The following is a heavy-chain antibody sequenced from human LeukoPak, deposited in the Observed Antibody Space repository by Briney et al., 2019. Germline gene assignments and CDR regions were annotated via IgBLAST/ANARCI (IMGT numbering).Heavy chain of an antibody. D-gene: IGHD6-19*01. Sequence: SVKVSCTASGGTVSSYAISWVRQAPGQGLEWMGGIIPIFGTANYAQKFQGRVTITADESTSTAYMELSSLRSEDTAVYYCARGLGEGLYAFDIWGQGTMVTVSS. J-gene: IGHJ3*02. CDR3: ARGLGEGLYAFDI. CDR1: GGTVSSYA. V-gene: IGHV1-69*13. CDR2: IIPIFGTA.